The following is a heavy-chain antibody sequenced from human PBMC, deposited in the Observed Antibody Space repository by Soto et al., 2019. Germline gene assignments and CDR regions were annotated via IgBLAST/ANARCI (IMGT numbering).Heavy chain of an antibody. V-gene: IGHV4-59*01. CDR2: IYYTGST. D-gene: IGHD3-22*01. J-gene: IGHJ4*02. CDR1: GGSISSYY. Sequence: PSETLSLTCTVSGGSISSYYWSWIRQPPGKGLEWIGYIYYTGSTNYNPSLKSRVTISVDRSKNQFSLKLSSVTAADTAVYYCARGPLYYYDSSGYHRDFDYWGQGTLVTVSS. CDR3: ARGPLYYYDSSGYHRDFDY.